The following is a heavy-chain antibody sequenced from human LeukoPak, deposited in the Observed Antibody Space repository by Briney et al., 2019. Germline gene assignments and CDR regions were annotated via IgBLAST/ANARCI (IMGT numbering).Heavy chain of an antibody. CDR1: VGTFSSYP. V-gene: IGHV1-69*05. J-gene: IGHJ3*02. Sequence: ASVKVSCKASVGTFSSYPISWVRQAPGQGLEWMGRIIPIFGTPNYAQKFQGRVTITTDESTSTAYMELSSLRSEDTAVYYCARVGTAMVSDAFDIWGQGTMVTVSS. D-gene: IGHD5-18*01. CDR3: ARVGTAMVSDAFDI. CDR2: IIPIFGTP.